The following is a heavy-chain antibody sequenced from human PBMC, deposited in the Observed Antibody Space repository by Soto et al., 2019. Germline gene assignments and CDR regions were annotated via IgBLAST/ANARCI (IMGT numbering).Heavy chain of an antibody. CDR3: ARDKGRWLLISGYYYYGMDV. J-gene: IGHJ6*02. CDR1: GRTFSSYA. Sequence: QVQLVQSGAEVKKPGSSVKVSCKASGRTFSSYAISWVRQAPGQGLEWMGGIIPIFGTANYAQKFQGRVTITADESTSTAYMELSSLRSEDTAVYYCARDKGRWLLISGYYYYGMDVWGQGTTVTVSS. CDR2: IIPIFGTA. V-gene: IGHV1-69*01. D-gene: IGHD3-22*01.